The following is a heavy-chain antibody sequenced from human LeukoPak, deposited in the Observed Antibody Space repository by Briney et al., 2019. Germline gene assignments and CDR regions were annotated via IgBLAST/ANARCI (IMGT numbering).Heavy chain of an antibody. Sequence: GGSLRLSCAVSEFAFNVYWMHWVRQAPGQGLVWVSRINTDGGATTYADSVRGRFTISRDNAKNTLHLQMSSLRAEDTAVYYCARGTFHAFDIWGQGTMVTVSS. V-gene: IGHV3-74*01. D-gene: IGHD1-1*01. CDR1: EFAFNVYW. J-gene: IGHJ3*02. CDR3: ARGTFHAFDI. CDR2: INTDGGAT.